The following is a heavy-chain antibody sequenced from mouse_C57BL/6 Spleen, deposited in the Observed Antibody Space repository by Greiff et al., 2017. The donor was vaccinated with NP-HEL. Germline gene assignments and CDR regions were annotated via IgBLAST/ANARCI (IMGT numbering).Heavy chain of an antibody. J-gene: IGHJ1*03. Sequence: EVQRVESGGGLVQPGGSMKLSCVASGFTFSNYWMNWVRQSPEKGLEWVAQIRLKSDNYATHYAESVKGRFTISRDDSKSSVYLQMNNLRAEDTGIYYCASYYYGWYFDVWGTGTTVTVSS. CDR3: ASYYYGWYFDV. CDR1: GFTFSNYW. V-gene: IGHV6-3*01. D-gene: IGHD1-1*01. CDR2: IRLKSDNYAT.